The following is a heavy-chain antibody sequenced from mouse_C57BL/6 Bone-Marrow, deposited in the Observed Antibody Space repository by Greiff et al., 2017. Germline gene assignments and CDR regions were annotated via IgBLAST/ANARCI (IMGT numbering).Heavy chain of an antibody. CDR1: GYTFTDYE. D-gene: IGHD1-1*01. Sequence: LQESGAELVRPGASVTLSCKASGYTFTDYEMHWVKQTPVHGLEWIGAIDPETGGTAYNQKFKGKAILTADKSSSTAYMELRSLTSEDSAVYYCTRNYGRGYWGQGTTLTGSS. J-gene: IGHJ2*01. V-gene: IGHV1-15*01. CDR3: TRNYGRGY. CDR2: IDPETGGT.